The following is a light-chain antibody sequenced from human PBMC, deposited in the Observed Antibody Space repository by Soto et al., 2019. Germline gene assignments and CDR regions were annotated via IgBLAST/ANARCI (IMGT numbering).Light chain of an antibody. J-gene: IGLJ1*01. CDR1: SSDVGGYNY. CDR2: EVS. V-gene: IGLV2-8*01. Sequence: QSALTQPPSASGSPGQSVTISCTGTSSDVGGYNYVSWYQQHPGKAHKLMIYEVSKRPSGVPDRFSGSKSGNTASLSVSGLQAEDEADYYCSSYAGSNNYVFGTGT. CDR3: SSYAGSNNYV.